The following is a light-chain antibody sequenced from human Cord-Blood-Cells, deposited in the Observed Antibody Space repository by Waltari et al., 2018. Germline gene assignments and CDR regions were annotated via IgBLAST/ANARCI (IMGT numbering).Light chain of an antibody. J-gene: IGLJ1*01. CDR2: EGS. CDR3: CSYAGSSTYV. Sequence: QSALTPPASVSGSPGQSITISCTGTSSAVGWYTPVSWYQQHPGKAPKLMIYEGSKRPSGFSNRFSGSKSGNTASLTISGLQAEDEADYYCCSYAGSSTYVFGTGTKVTVL. V-gene: IGLV2-23*01. CDR1: SSAVGWYTP.